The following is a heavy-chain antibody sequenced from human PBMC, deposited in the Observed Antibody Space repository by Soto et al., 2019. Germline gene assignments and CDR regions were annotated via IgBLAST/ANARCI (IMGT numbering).Heavy chain of an antibody. CDR2: IIPILGTA. CDR3: ARGNHRWLQLWYFDL. J-gene: IGHJ2*01. V-gene: IGHV1-69*12. CDR1: GGTFSSYT. D-gene: IGHD5-12*01. Sequence: QVQLVQSGAEVKKPGSSVTVSCKASGGTFSSYTIGWVRQAPGQGLEWMGGIIPILGTANYAQKFQGRVTITADESTSSAYMELSSLRSEDTAVYYCARGNHRWLQLWYFDLWGRGTLVTVSS.